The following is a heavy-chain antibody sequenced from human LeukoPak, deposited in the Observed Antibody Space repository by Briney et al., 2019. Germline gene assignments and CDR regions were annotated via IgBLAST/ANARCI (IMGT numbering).Heavy chain of an antibody. D-gene: IGHD6-19*01. Sequence: PGGSLRLSCAASGFTFSSYAMSWVRQAPGKGLEWASAISGSGGSTYYADSVKGRFTISRDNSKNTLYLQMNSLRAEDTAVYYCAKDPSFFQWLPTGIDYWGQGTLVTVSS. V-gene: IGHV3-23*01. J-gene: IGHJ4*02. CDR1: GFTFSSYA. CDR3: AKDPSFFQWLPTGIDY. CDR2: ISGSGGST.